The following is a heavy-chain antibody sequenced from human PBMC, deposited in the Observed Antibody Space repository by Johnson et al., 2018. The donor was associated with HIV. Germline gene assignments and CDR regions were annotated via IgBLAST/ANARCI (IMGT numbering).Heavy chain of an antibody. CDR1: GFTFSSYA. J-gene: IGHJ3*02. CDR3: AKDRHYTTFNAFDI. D-gene: IGHD4-11*01. CDR2: ISGSGDSI. V-gene: IGHV3-23*04. Sequence: VQLVESGGGVVRPGGSLRVSCSASGFTFSSYAMSWVRQAAGKGLEWVSGISGSGDSIGYADSVKGRFTISRDNSKNTMYLQMNSLTGEDTAVYYCAKDRHYTTFNAFDIWGQGTTVTVSS.